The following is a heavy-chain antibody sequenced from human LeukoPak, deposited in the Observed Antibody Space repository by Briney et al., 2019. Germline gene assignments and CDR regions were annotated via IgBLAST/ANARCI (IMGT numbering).Heavy chain of an antibody. D-gene: IGHD5-24*01. CDR3: ASARDGYKHDAFDI. CDR2: IYTSGST. V-gene: IGHV4-4*07. Sequence: SETLSLTCTVSGGSISSYYWSWIRQPAGKGLEWIGRIYTSGSTTYNPSLKSRVTMSVDTSKNQFSLKLSSVTAADTAVYYCASARDGYKHDAFDIWGQGTMVTVSS. CDR1: GGSISSYY. J-gene: IGHJ3*02.